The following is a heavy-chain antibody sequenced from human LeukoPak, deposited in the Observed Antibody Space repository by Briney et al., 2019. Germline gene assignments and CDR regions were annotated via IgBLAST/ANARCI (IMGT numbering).Heavy chain of an antibody. V-gene: IGHV3-23*01. CDR2: ISGSGGHT. J-gene: IGHJ6*03. CDR3: AKGGAATMRDGYNYYYYYVEV. Sequence: GGSLRLSCAASGFTFSNYWMSWVRQAPGKGLEWVSLISGSGGHTYYGDSVKGRFTISRDNSTNRLYLQMNSLRPEDTAVHYCAKGGAATMRDGYNYYYYYVEVWGRGTTVTVSS. D-gene: IGHD5-24*01. CDR1: GFTFSNYW.